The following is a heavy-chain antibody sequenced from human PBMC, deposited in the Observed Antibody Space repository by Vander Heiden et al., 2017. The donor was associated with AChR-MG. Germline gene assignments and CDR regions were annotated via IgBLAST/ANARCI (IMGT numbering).Heavy chain of an antibody. CDR3: AKRGRDTKGVNWLDS. CDR2: INAGDGDT. V-gene: IGHV3-23*01. J-gene: IGHJ5*01. D-gene: IGHD3-10*01. CDR1: GFPFSTYA. Sequence: EVQLLESGGALVQPGGSLRLSCAASGFPFSTYAMTWVRQVPGKGLEWVSSINAGDGDTYYADSVKGRFTISTDNFQNTLYLQMNSLRAEDTAIYYCAKRGRDTKGVNWLDSWGQGTLVTVSS.